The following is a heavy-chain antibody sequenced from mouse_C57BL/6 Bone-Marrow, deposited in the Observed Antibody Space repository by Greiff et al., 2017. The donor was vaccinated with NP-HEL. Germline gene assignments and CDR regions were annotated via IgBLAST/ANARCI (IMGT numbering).Heavy chain of an antibody. Sequence: QVHVKQSGAELVKPGASVKLSCKASGYTFTSYWMHWVKQRPGRGLEWIGRIDPNSGGTKYNEKFKSKATLTVDKPSSTAYMQLSSLTSEDSAVYYCARSGGILYYFDYWGQGTTLTVSS. J-gene: IGHJ2*01. CDR1: GYTFTSYW. CDR2: IDPNSGGT. CDR3: ARSGGILYYFDY. V-gene: IGHV1-72*01. D-gene: IGHD3-1*01.